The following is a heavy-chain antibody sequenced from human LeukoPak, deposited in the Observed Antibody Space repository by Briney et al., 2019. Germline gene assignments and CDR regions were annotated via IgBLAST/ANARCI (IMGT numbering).Heavy chain of an antibody. Sequence: ASVKVSCKASGYTITSYGISWVRQAPGQGLEWMGWISAYNGNTNYAQKLQGRVTMTTDTSTSTAYMELRSLRSDDTAVYYCARDDPTYYYGSGSYGYWGQGTLVTVSS. CDR2: ISAYNGNT. CDR3: ARDDPTYYYGSGSYGY. D-gene: IGHD3-10*01. CDR1: GYTITSYG. V-gene: IGHV1-18*04. J-gene: IGHJ4*02.